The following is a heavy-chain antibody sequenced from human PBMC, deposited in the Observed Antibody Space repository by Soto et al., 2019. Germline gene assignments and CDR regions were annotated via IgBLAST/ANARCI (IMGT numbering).Heavy chain of an antibody. Sequence: ASVKVYWKTPGYAFTNVGISWVRQAPGQGLEWMAWISGYNGNTNHAQTLQGRVTMTTDTSTSTAYMELRNLRSDNTAVYNCARAGRAPGSDSLVDYWGQ. V-gene: IGHV1-18*01. D-gene: IGHD3-10*01. CDR3: ARAGRAPGSDSLVDY. J-gene: IGHJ4*02. CDR1: GYAFTNVG. CDR2: ISGYNGNT.